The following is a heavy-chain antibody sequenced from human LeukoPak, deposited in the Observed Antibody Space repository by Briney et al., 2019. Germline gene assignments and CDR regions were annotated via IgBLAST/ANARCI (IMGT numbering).Heavy chain of an antibody. D-gene: IGHD5-24*01. V-gene: IGHV5-51*01. CDR3: ARWPELAEAAYYFDY. CDR1: GYSFTSYW. Sequence: GESLKISCKGSGYSFTSYWIGWVRQMPGKGLEWMGIIYPGDSDTRYSPSFQGQVTISADKSISTAYLQRSSLKASDTAMYYCARWPELAEAAYYFDYWGQGTLVSVSS. CDR2: IYPGDSDT. J-gene: IGHJ4*02.